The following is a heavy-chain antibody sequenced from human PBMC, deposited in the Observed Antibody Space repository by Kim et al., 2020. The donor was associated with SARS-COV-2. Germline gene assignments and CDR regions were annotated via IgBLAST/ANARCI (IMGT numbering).Heavy chain of an antibody. D-gene: IGHD3-9*01. V-gene: IGHV3-23*01. Sequence: GGSLRLSCVASGFGFSSFAMSWVRQAPGKGLEWVSTIGGRGEKEFYAASVKGRFTISRDTSTNTLYLQMNGLRAEYTAVYFCAKLRFFDWALLFDFWGQGTLVTVSS. J-gene: IGHJ4*02. CDR1: GFGFSSFA. CDR3: AKLRFFDWALLFDF. CDR2: IGGRGEKE.